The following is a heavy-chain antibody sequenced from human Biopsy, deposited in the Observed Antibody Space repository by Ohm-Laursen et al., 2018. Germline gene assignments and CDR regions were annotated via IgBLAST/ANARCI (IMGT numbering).Heavy chain of an antibody. CDR1: GFTFNNSW. CDR2: VNFDGNIT. Sequence: SLRLSCAASGFTFNNSWMHWVRQVPGKGLEWVSRVNFDGNITNYADSAKGRFTISRDNARNTLYLQMNSLRGEDMAVYYCAREKSGQSGRYFDYWGPGTLVSVSS. V-gene: IGHV3-74*01. J-gene: IGHJ4*02. D-gene: IGHD5-12*01. CDR3: AREKSGQSGRYFDY.